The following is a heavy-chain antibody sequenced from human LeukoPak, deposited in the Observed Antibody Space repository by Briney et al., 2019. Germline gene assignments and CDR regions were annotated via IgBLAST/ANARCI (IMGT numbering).Heavy chain of an antibody. D-gene: IGHD3-10*01. CDR1: GGSISSGGYY. CDR3: ARGGGSGNESYLDY. J-gene: IGHJ4*02. Sequence: ASETLSLTCTVSGGSISSGGYYWSWIRQHPGKGLEWIGYIYYSGSTYYNPSLKSRVTISVDTSKNQFSLKLSSVTAADTAVYYCARGGGSGNESYLDYWGQGTLVTVSS. V-gene: IGHV4-31*03. CDR2: IYYSGST.